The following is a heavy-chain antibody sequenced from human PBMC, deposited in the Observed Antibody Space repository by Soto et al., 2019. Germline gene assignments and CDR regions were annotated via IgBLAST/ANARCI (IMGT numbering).Heavy chain of an antibody. V-gene: IGHV4-39*01. CDR1: GGSISSSSYY. D-gene: IGHD3-10*01. Sequence: QVQLQESGPGLVKPSETLSLTCTVSGGSISSSSYYWGCIRQPPGKGLEWIGSIYYSGSTYYNPSLKSRVTIFAGTSKNQFSLKLSSVTAADTAVYYCARHGADSYFYGSGMSDGMDVWGQGTTVTVSS. CDR3: ARHGADSYFYGSGMSDGMDV. J-gene: IGHJ6*02. CDR2: IYYSGST.